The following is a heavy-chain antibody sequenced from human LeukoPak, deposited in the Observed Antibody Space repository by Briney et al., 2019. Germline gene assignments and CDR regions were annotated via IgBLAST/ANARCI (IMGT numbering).Heavy chain of an antibody. CDR3: AKWGLRYFDWLSHFDY. CDR1: GFTFSSYG. D-gene: IGHD3-9*01. CDR2: ISGSGGST. V-gene: IGHV3-23*01. J-gene: IGHJ4*02. Sequence: GGSLRLSCAASGFTFSSYGMHWVRQAPGKGLEWVSAISGSGGSTYYADSVKGRFTISRDNSKNTLYLQMNSLRAEDTAVYYCAKWGLRYFDWLSHFDYWGQGTLVTVSS.